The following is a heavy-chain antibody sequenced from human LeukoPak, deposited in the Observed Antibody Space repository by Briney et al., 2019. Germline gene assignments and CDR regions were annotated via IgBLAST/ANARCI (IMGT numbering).Heavy chain of an antibody. CDR3: VRDRFGVDNYFDY. J-gene: IGHJ4*02. Sequence: GGSLRLSCAASGFTFSSYGMNWVRQAPGKGLEWLTTISFDGDRKYYADSVKGRFTISRDNSKNMLFLRLNSVTTEDTAVYYCVRDRFGVDNYFDYWGLGTLVTVSS. V-gene: IGHV3-30*19. D-gene: IGHD3-3*01. CDR2: ISFDGDRK. CDR1: GFTFSSYG.